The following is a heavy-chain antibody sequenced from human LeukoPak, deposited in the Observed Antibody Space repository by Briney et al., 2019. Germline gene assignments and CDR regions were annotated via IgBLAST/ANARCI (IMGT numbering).Heavy chain of an antibody. CDR3: ARANDYGKFDY. D-gene: IGHD4-17*01. CDR2: INPNSGGT. CDR1: GYTFTSYY. Sequence: ASVKVSCKASGYTFTSYYMHWVRQAPGQGLEWMGWINPNSGGTNYAQKFQGRVTVTRDTSISTAYMELSRLRSDDTAVYYCARANDYGKFDYWGQGTLITVSS. V-gene: IGHV1-2*02. J-gene: IGHJ4*02.